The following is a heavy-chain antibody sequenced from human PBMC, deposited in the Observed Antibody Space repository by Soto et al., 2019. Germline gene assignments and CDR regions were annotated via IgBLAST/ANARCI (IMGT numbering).Heavy chain of an antibody. V-gene: IGHV1-18*01. CDR2: INTYNGNT. CDR3: AMVDVYVTPSPQDV. CDR1: GYTFTRYG. D-gene: IGHD3-16*01. Sequence: QVQLVQSGAEVKNPGASVKVSCKASGYTFTRYGIGWARQAPGQGLEWMGWINTYNGNTNYATNVQGRVTLTTDTSTSTGYMELRSLRSTDTAIYYCAMVDVYVTPSPQDVWGQGTTVIVSS. J-gene: IGHJ6*02.